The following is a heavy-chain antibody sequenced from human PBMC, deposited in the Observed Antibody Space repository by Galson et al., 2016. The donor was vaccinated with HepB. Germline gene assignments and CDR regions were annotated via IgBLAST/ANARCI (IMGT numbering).Heavy chain of an antibody. CDR1: GFTFNNYG. J-gene: IGHJ6*04. V-gene: IGHV3-23*01. CDR2: ISRSGDST. D-gene: IGHD1-26*01. Sequence: SLRLSCAASGFTFNNYGMTWVRQAPGKGLEVVSSISRSGDSTDYADSVKGRFTISRDNSKSTLSPQMNSLRAEDTAVYYCVQGSTAPAVWGKGTTVTVSS. CDR3: VQGSTAPAV.